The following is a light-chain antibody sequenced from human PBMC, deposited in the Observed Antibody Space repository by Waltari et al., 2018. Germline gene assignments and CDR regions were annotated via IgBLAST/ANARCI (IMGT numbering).Light chain of an antibody. CDR2: DVN. Sequence: HSALAQPASVSGSPGQSITISCTGTSSDVGAYNYVSWYQQHPGKAPRLMIYDVNNRPSVVSQRFSGSKSGNPASLTISGLQAEDEADYYCSSFTRASAWVFGGGTKLTV. CDR1: SSDVGAYNY. V-gene: IGLV2-14*03. CDR3: SSFTRASAWV. J-gene: IGLJ3*02.